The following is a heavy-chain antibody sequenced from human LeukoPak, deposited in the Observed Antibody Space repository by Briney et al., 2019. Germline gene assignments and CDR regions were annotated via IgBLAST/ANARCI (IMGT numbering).Heavy chain of an antibody. V-gene: IGHV3-21*06. CDR1: GFTFSSYS. CDR3: ARGAGPYYYHYMDV. Sequence: GGSLRLSCAASGFTFSSYSLNWARQAPGKGLEWVSSISSSSSYIYYADSVKGRFTISRDNAENSLYLRMNSLRAEDTAVYSCARGAGPYYYHYMDVWGKGTTVTVSS. D-gene: IGHD6-13*01. CDR2: ISSSSSYI. J-gene: IGHJ6*03.